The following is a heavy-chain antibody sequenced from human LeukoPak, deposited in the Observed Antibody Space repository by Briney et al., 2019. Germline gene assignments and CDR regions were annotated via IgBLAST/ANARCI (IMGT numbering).Heavy chain of an antibody. CDR3: ARGSTSYFFDY. V-gene: IGHV6-1*01. CDR2: TYYRSKWYS. CDR1: GDSVSSSSGA. J-gene: IGHJ4*02. Sequence: SQTLSLTCGISGDSVSSSSGAWNWIRQSPSRGLEWLGRTYYRSKWYSDYAVSVQSRISISPDTSKNQFSLQLNSVTAADTAVYYCARGSTSYFFDYWGQGTLVTVSS.